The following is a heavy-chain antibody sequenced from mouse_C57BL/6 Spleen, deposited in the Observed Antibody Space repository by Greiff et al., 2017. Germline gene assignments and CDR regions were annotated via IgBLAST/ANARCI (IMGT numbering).Heavy chain of an antibody. CDR2: IDPNSGGT. CDR1: GYTFTSYW. V-gene: IGHV1-72*01. CDR3: ALDGVYYGSSYAMDY. Sequence: QVQLQQPGAELVKPGASVKLSCKASGYTFTSYWMHWVKQRPGRGLEWIGRIDPNSGGTKYNEKFKSKATLTVDKPSSTAYMQLSILTSEDSAVYYCALDGVYYGSSYAMDYWGQGTSVTVSS. D-gene: IGHD1-1*01. J-gene: IGHJ4*01.